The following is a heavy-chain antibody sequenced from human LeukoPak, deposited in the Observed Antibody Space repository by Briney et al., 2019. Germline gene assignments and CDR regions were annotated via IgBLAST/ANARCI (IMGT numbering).Heavy chain of an antibody. D-gene: IGHD1-26*01. CDR2: IYTSGST. CDR3: ARDRPGGGRYPDAFDI. Sequence: SETLSLTCTVSGGSISSYYWSWIRQPAGKGLEWIGRIYTSGSTNYNPSLKGRVTMSVDTSKNQFSLKLTSVTAADTAVYYCARDRPGGGRYPDAFDIWGQGTMVTVSS. J-gene: IGHJ3*02. V-gene: IGHV4-4*07. CDR1: GGSISSYY.